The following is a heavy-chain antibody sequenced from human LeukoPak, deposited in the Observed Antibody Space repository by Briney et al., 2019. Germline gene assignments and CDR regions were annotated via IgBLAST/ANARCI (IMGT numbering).Heavy chain of an antibody. J-gene: IGHJ6*04. V-gene: IGHV4-59*01. CDR3: ARDLYYGSGSYLFDV. D-gene: IGHD3-10*01. CDR1: GGSISSYY. Sequence: SETLSLTCTVSGGSISSYYWSWIRQPPGKGLEWIGYIYYSGSTNYNPSLKSRVTISVDTSKNQFSLKLRSVTAADTAVYYCARDLYYGSGSYLFDVWGKGTTVTVSS. CDR2: IYYSGST.